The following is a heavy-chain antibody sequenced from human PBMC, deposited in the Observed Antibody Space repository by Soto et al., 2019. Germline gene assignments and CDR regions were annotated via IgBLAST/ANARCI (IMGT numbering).Heavy chain of an antibody. D-gene: IGHD6-19*01. CDR1: GFTFSSYA. J-gene: IGHJ6*02. CDR3: AAVAGTPYYYYYGMDV. CDR2: ISYDGSNK. Sequence: PGGSLRLSCAASGFTFSSYAIHWGRQAPGKGLEWVAVISYDGSNKYYADSVKGRFTISRDNSKNTLYLQMNSLRAEDTAVYYCAAVAGTPYYYYYGMDVWGQGTTVTVSS. V-gene: IGHV3-30-3*01.